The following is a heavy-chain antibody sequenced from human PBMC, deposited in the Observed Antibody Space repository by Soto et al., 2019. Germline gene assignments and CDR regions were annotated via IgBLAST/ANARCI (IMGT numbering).Heavy chain of an antibody. Sequence: QVQLQQWGAGLLKPSETLSLTCAVHSGSFSSYYSTWTRQPPGKGLEWIGEIHPSGNTVCNPSLTNRVTIALGTANTQFSMKLTSVTAADTAVYFCSRGRDRHKVGRTWGQGTLVNVSS. CDR2: IHPSGNT. V-gene: IGHV4-34*02. CDR1: SGSFSSYY. CDR3: SRGRDRHKVGRT. D-gene: IGHD5-12*01. J-gene: IGHJ5*02.